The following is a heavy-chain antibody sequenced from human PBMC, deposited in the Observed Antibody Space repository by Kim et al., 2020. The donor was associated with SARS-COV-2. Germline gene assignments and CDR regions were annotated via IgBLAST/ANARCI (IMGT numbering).Heavy chain of an antibody. V-gene: IGHV1-69*04. CDR2: IIPILGIA. J-gene: IGHJ6*03. CDR1: GGTFSSYA. D-gene: IGHD6-6*01. CDR3: ARSTHEYSSSSDPFNMDV. Sequence: SVKVSCKASGGTFSSYAISWVRQAPGQGLEWMGRIIPILGIANYAQKFQGRVTITADKSTSTAYMELSSLRSEDTAVYYCARSTHEYSSSSDPFNMDVWGKGTTVTVSS.